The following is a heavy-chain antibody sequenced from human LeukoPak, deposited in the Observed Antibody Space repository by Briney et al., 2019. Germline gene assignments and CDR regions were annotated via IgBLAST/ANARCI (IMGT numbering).Heavy chain of an antibody. Sequence: SGPTLVKPTQTLTLTCTFSGFSLTSNGVRVGWVRQPPGKAPEWLALIYWDDDKRYSPALKSRLTITKDTSKNQVVLAMTNMDPVDTATYYCVRRGSNYYDSGSGHNCFDPWGLGTLVTVSS. CDR2: IYWDDDK. CDR1: GFSLTSNGVR. J-gene: IGHJ5*02. V-gene: IGHV2-5*02. D-gene: IGHD3-10*01. CDR3: VRRGSNYYDSGSGHNCFDP.